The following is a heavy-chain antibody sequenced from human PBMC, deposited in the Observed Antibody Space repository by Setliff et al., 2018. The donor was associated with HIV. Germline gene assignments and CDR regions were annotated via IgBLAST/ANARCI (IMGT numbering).Heavy chain of an antibody. CDR2: IYPGDSDT. D-gene: IGHD6-13*01. Sequence: GESLKISCKGSGYSFSGHWIAWVRQVPGKGLEWMGIIYPGDSDTRYSPSFQGQVTISADKSISTAYLQWSSLKASDTAMYYCARGKLDSSSWPYFDYWGQGTLVTVSS. J-gene: IGHJ4*02. V-gene: IGHV5-51*01. CDR3: ARGKLDSSSWPYFDY. CDR1: GYSFSGHW.